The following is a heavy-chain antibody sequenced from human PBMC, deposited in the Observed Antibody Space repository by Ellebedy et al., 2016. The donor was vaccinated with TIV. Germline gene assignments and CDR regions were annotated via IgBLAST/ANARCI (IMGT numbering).Heavy chain of an antibody. V-gene: IGHV5-51*01. CDR2: INPGDSDPDI. D-gene: IGHD6-13*01. CDR3: ARARAAAGTLVFHYYGMDV. CDR1: GYSFTTYW. J-gene: IGHJ6*02. Sequence: GESLKISCKGSGYSFTTYWIGWVRQMPGKGLEWVGIINPGDSDPDIRYSPSFQGQVTLSADKSISTAYLQWRSLKASDAAIYYCARARAAAGTLVFHYYGMDVWGQGTTVTVSS.